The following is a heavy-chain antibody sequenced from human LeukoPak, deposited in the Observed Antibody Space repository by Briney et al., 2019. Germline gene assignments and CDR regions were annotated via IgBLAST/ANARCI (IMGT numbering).Heavy chain of an antibody. V-gene: IGHV1-8*01. J-gene: IGHJ6*03. CDR2: MNPNSGNT. D-gene: IGHD3-3*01. CDR3: AGGHYDFWSGYRFDYYMDV. CDR1: GYTFTSYD. Sequence: ASVKVSCKASGYTFTSYDINWVRQATGQGLEWMGWMNPNSGNTGYAQKFQGRVTMTRNTSISTAYMELSSLRSEDTAVYYCAGGHYDFWSGYRFDYYMDVWGKGTTVTVSS.